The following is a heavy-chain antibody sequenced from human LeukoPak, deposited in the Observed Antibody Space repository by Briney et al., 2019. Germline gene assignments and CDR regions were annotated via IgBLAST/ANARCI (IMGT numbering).Heavy chain of an antibody. CDR2: ISERGGST. D-gene: IGHD3-22*01. V-gene: IGHV3-23*01. CDR1: GITLSNYG. CDR3: AKTGYYDSSGYYPEDYFDY. J-gene: IGHJ4*02. Sequence: GGSLRLSCVVSGITLSNYGMSWVRQAPGKGLEWVSGISERGGSTNYADSVKGRFTISRDNSKNTLYLQMNSLRAEDTAVYYCAKTGYYDSSGYYPEDYFDYWGQGTLVTVSS.